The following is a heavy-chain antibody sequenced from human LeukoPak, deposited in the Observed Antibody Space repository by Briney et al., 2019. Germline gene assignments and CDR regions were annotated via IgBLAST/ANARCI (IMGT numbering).Heavy chain of an antibody. V-gene: IGHV3-21*01. J-gene: IGHJ5*02. CDR2: ISSSSGYI. Sequence: GGSLRLSCAASGFTFSSCSMNWVRQAPGKGLEWVSSISSSSGYIYYADSVKGRFTISRDNAKNSLYLQMNSLRAEDTAVYSCARGADGVSSNSRGWFDPWGQGTLVTVSS. D-gene: IGHD2-15*01. CDR1: GFTFSSCS. CDR3: ARGADGVSSNSRGWFDP.